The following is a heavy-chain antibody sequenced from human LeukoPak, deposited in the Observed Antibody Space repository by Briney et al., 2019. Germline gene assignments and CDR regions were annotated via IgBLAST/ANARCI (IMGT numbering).Heavy chain of an antibody. Sequence: ASVKVSCKVSGYTLTELSMHWVRQAPGKGLEWMGGFDPEDGETIYAQKFQGRVTMTEDTSTDTAYMEPSSLRSEDTAVYYCATVTITFGGVIVNNWFDPWGQGTLVTVSS. V-gene: IGHV1-24*01. CDR1: GYTLTELS. CDR3: ATVTITFGGVIVNNWFDP. J-gene: IGHJ5*02. D-gene: IGHD3-16*02. CDR2: FDPEDGET.